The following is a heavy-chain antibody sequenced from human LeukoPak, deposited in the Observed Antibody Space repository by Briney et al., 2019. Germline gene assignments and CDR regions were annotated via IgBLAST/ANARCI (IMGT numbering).Heavy chain of an antibody. CDR2: IRYDGSNK. J-gene: IGHJ5*02. CDR1: RFTFSSYG. D-gene: IGHD1-26*01. CDR3: AKDPYGGSYFNWFDP. Sequence: GGSLRLSCAASRFTFSSYGMHWVRQAPGKGLEWVAFIRYDGSNKYYADSVKGRITISRDNSKNTLYLQMNSLRPEDTAVYYCAKDPYGGSYFNWFDPWGQGTLVTVSS. V-gene: IGHV3-30*02.